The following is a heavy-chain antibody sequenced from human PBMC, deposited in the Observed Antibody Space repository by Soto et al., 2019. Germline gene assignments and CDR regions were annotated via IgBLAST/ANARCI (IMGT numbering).Heavy chain of an antibody. J-gene: IGHJ6*02. D-gene: IGHD3-3*01. V-gene: IGHV3-30-3*01. CDR1: GFTFSSYA. Sequence: GGSLRLSCAASGFTFSSYAMHWVRQAPGKGLEWVAVISYDGSNKYYADSVKGRFTISRDNSKNTLYLQMNSLRAEDTAVYYCARDIKSFGDFWSGYYYYGMDVWGQGTTVTISS. CDR3: ARDIKSFGDFWSGYYYYGMDV. CDR2: ISYDGSNK.